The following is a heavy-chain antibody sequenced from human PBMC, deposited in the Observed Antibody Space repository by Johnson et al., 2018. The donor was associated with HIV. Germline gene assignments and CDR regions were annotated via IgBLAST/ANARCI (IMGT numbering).Heavy chain of an antibody. CDR2: IRYDGDIT. CDR1: GFIFNNFG. CDR3: AKGHSSGYPKDAFDL. D-gene: IGHD5-12*01. J-gene: IGHJ3*01. Sequence: QVQLVESGGGVVQPGGSLRLSCAASGFIFNNFGMHWVRQAPGQGLEWVAFIRYDGDITYYLDSVKGRFTISRDNSKNTLYLQMNSLRTEDTAMYYCAKGHSSGYPKDAFDLWGRGTIVTVSS. V-gene: IGHV3-30*02.